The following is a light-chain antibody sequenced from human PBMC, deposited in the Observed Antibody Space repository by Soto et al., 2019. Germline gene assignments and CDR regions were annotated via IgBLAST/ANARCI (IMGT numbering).Light chain of an antibody. Sequence: DIQMTQSPSSVSASVGDRVSIACRASQTIGTYVNWFQQRPGRAPKLLIYGASSLQSGVPSRFSGSGSATDFTLTISSLQPVDFATYFCQQSYATPFTFGGGTRVEIK. J-gene: IGKJ4*01. CDR2: GAS. V-gene: IGKV1-39*01. CDR1: QTIGTY. CDR3: QQSYATPFT.